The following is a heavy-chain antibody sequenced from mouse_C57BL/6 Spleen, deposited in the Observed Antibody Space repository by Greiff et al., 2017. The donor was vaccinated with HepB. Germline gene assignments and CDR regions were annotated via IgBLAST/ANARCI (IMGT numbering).Heavy chain of an antibody. CDR2: ICGVGST. CDR1: GFSLTSYG. CDR3: ASGGDYGAWFAY. D-gene: IGHD2-4*01. J-gene: IGHJ3*01. Sequence: VQGVESGPGLVAPSQSLSITCTVSGFSLTSYGVDWVRQSPGKGLEWLGVICGVGSTNYNSALKSRLSISKDNSKSQVFLKMNSLQTDDTAMYYCASGGDYGAWFAYWGQGTLVTVSA. V-gene: IGHV2-6*01.